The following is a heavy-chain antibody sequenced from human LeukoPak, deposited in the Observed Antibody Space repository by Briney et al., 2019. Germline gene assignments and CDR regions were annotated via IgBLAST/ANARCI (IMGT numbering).Heavy chain of an antibody. CDR2: IYSGGST. Sequence: GGSLRLSCAASGFTVSSNYMSWVRQAPGNGLEWVSVIYSGGSTYYADPVKGRFTISRDNSKNTLYLQMNSLRAEDTAVYYCATVPDPYDRGHYWGQGTLVTVSS. CDR3: ATVPDPYDRGHY. V-gene: IGHV3-53*01. J-gene: IGHJ4*02. D-gene: IGHD3-10*02. CDR1: GFTVSSNY.